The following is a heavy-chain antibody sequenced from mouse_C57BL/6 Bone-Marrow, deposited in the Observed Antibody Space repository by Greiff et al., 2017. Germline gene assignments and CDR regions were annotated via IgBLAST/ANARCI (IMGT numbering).Heavy chain of an antibody. CDR3: NGADD. Sequence: VQLQQPGPVLVKPGPSVKISCKASGFTFTVYYMHWVKQSLGKSLEWIGLVYPSNGGTSSNQKFKGKATLTVDTSSSTAYMALDCLTSEDSAVYYGNGADDWGQGTTLTVSS. J-gene: IGHJ2*01. V-gene: IGHV1-36*01. CDR2: VYPSNGGT. CDR1: GFTFTVYY.